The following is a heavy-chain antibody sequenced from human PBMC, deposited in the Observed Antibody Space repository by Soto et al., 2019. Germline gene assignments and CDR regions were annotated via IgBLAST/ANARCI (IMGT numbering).Heavy chain of an antibody. D-gene: IGHD3-10*01. J-gene: IGHJ4*02. CDR1: GYTFTSYA. CDR2: INAGNGNT. CDR3: ARDRAMVRGVPGYLV. Sequence: GASVKVSCKASGYTFTSYAMHWVRQAPGQRLEWMGWINAGNGNTKYSQKFQGRVTITRDTSASTAYMELSSLRSEDTAVYYCARDRAMVRGVPGYLVRGQGTLVTSPQ. V-gene: IGHV1-3*01.